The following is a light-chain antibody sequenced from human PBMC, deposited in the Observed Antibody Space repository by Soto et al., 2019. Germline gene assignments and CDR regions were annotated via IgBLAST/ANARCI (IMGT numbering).Light chain of an antibody. CDR3: QQYDSLPIT. J-gene: IGKJ5*01. CDR2: DAP. CDR1: QDIRYY. V-gene: IGKV1-33*01. Sequence: DIQMTQSPSSLSASVGDRATITCQASQDIRYYLNWFQQKPGKAPKVLIYDAPRLEAGVPSRFSGSGSGTHFSLAISSLQPEDIATYYCQQYDSLPITFGQGTRLEIK.